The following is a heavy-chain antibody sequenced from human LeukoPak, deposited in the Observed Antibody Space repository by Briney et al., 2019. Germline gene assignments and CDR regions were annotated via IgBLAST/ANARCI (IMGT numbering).Heavy chain of an antibody. CDR3: ARQSQWLVHFDY. CDR1: GGSISSSSYY. V-gene: IGHV4-39*01. Sequence: SQTLSLTCTVSGGSISSSSYYWGWIRQPPGKGLEWIGSIYYSGSTYYNPSLKSPVTISVDTSKNQFSLKLSSVTAADTAVYCCARQSQWLVHFDYWGQGTLVTVSS. J-gene: IGHJ4*02. D-gene: IGHD6-19*01. CDR2: IYYSGST.